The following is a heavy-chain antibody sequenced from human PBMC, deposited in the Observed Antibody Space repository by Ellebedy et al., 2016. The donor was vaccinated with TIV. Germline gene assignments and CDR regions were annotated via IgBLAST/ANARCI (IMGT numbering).Heavy chain of an antibody. CDR1: GFTFSSYE. Sequence: GGSLRLXCAASGFTFSSYEMNWVRQAPGKGLEWISYLSASSTAIDYADSVKGRFTISRDNAKNSLYLQMNSLGAEDTAVYYCARDRSMGSNWSYFFDYWGQGTLVTVSS. J-gene: IGHJ4*02. CDR3: ARDRSMGSNWSYFFDY. V-gene: IGHV3-48*03. D-gene: IGHD6-13*01. CDR2: LSASSTAI.